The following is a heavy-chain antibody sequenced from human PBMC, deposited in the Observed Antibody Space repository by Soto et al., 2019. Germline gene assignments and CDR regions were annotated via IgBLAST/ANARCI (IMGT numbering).Heavy chain of an antibody. CDR3: ARTRAPYIAARPGGFDY. V-gene: IGHV5-51*01. D-gene: IGHD6-6*01. Sequence: GESLKISCKGSGYSFTSYWIGWVRQMPGKGLEWMGIIYPGDSDTRYSPSFQGQVTISADKSISTAYLQWSSLKASDTAMYYYARTRAPYIAARPGGFDYWGQGTLVTVSS. J-gene: IGHJ4*02. CDR2: IYPGDSDT. CDR1: GYSFTSYW.